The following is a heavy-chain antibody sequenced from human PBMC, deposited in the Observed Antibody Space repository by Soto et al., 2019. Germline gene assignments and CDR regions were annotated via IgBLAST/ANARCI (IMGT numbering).Heavy chain of an antibody. V-gene: IGHV3-23*01. CDR3: VKNRGGGSYTIWSFAS. D-gene: IGHD1-26*01. CDR2: IHGDGDYM. J-gene: IGHJ2*01. CDR1: GFTFSCCA. Sequence: EVQLLDSGGGLVQPGGSLRLSCAASGFTFSCCAMSWVRQAPGKGLEWVSTIHGDGDYMQYTDSVKGRFTFSRDNSGNTLYLQMDSLRCDDTAVYYCVKNRGGGSYTIWSFASWGRGTLVTVSS.